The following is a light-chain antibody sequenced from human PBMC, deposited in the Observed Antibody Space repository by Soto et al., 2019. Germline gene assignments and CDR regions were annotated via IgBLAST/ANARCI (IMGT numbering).Light chain of an antibody. CDR3: SSYTSNSTLV. CDR2: DVI. CDR1: SSDVGGYNY. J-gene: IGLJ2*01. V-gene: IGLV2-14*01. Sequence: QSALTQPASVSESPGQSITISCTGTSSDVGGYNYISWYQQHPGKAPKLMIYDVINRPSGVSNRFSASKSGNTASLTISGIQAEDEADYYCSSYTSNSTLVFGGGTKLTVL.